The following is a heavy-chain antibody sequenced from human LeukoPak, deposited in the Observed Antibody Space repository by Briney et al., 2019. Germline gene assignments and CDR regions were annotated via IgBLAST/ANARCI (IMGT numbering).Heavy chain of an antibody. D-gene: IGHD3-22*01. J-gene: IGHJ4*02. CDR2: ISGSGGST. Sequence: PGGSLRLSCAASGFTSSSYAMSWVRQAPGKGLEWVSTISGSGGSTYYADSVKGRFTISRDNSKNTLYLQMNSLRAEDTAVYYCAKDRVTMTVVEGYFDYWGQGTLGTVSS. CDR1: GFTSSSYA. CDR3: AKDRVTMTVVEGYFDY. V-gene: IGHV3-23*01.